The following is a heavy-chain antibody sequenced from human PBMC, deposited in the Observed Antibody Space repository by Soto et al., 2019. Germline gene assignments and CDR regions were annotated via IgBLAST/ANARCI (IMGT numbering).Heavy chain of an antibody. J-gene: IGHJ4*02. CDR3: ARHGYSYGGGYFDY. CDR1: GFTVSSNY. CDR2: IYSGGSA. Sequence: EVQLVESGGGLVQPGGSLRLSCAASGFTVSSNYMSWVRQAPGKGLEWVSVIYSGGSAYYADSVKGRFTISRDNSKNTLYLQMNILRAEDTAVYYCARHGYSYGGGYFDYWGQGTLVPVSS. D-gene: IGHD5-18*01. V-gene: IGHV3-66*04.